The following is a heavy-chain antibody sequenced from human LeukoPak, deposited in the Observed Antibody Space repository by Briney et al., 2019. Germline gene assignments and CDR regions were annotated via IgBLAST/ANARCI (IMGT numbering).Heavy chain of an antibody. CDR1: GGSINSNYW. Sequence: SETLSLTCAVSGGSINSNYWWTWVRQSPGKGLEWIGEIYHTGSVNYNLSLESRVTISRDRSKNQFSLMLRSVTVADTAVYYCARHYDLWSGYNYWGQGLMVTVSS. CDR2: IYHTGSV. J-gene: IGHJ4*02. CDR3: ARHYDLWSGYNY. V-gene: IGHV4-4*02. D-gene: IGHD3-3*01.